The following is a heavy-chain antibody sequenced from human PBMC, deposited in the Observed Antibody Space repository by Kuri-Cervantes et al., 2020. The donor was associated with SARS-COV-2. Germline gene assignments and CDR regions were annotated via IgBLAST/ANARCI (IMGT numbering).Heavy chain of an antibody. CDR3: ARAPHTHEQRLVNEHWFDP. D-gene: IGHD6-13*01. CDR1: GYTLTELS. V-gene: IGHV7-4-1*02. Sequence: ASVKVSCKVSGYTLTELSMHWVRQAPGQGLEWMGWINTNTGNPTYAQGFTGRFVFSLDTSVSTAYLQLSSLKAEDTAVYYCARAPHTHEQRLVNEHWFDPWGQGTLVTVSS. CDR2: INTNTGNP. J-gene: IGHJ5*02.